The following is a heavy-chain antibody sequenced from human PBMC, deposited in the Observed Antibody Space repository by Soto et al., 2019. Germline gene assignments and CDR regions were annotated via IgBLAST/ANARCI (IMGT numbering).Heavy chain of an antibody. D-gene: IGHD3-10*01. Sequence: SQTLSLTCAISGDSVSSNSAAWNWIRQSPSRGLEWLGRTYYRSKWYNDYPISVKGRITINPDTSKNRFSLQLNSVTPEDTALYSCPRKPGGQSTYGSYYYFFHGMDVWGQGTTVTVS. J-gene: IGHJ6*02. CDR1: GDSVSSNSAA. CDR2: TYYRSKWYN. V-gene: IGHV6-1*01. CDR3: PRKPGGQSTYGSYYYFFHGMDV.